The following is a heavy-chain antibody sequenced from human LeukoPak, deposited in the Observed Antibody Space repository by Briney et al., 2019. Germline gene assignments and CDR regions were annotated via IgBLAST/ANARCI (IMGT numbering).Heavy chain of an antibody. Sequence: SETLSLTCTVSGDSISGYYWSWIRQPAGKGLEWIGRIYASGSTNYNPSLRSRVTMSVDTSKSQFSLKLSSVTAADTAVYYCAKGDSSSWYGNWGQGTLVTASS. J-gene: IGHJ4*02. D-gene: IGHD6-13*01. CDR3: AKGDSSSWYGN. CDR1: GDSISGYY. V-gene: IGHV4-4*07. CDR2: IYASGST.